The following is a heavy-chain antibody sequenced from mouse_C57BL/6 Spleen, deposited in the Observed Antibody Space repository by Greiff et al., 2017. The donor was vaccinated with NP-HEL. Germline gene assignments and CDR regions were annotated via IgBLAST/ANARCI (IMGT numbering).Heavy chain of an antibody. D-gene: IGHD1-1*01. CDR3: ARGLRAWFAY. CDR2: ISYDGSN. J-gene: IGHJ3*01. V-gene: IGHV3-6*01. Sequence: ESGPGLVKPSQSLSLTCSVTGYSITSGYYWNWIRQFPGNKLEWMGYISYDGSNNYNPSLKNRISITRDTSKNQFFLKLNSVTTEDTATYYCARGLRAWFAYWGQGTLVTVSA. CDR1: GYSITSGYY.